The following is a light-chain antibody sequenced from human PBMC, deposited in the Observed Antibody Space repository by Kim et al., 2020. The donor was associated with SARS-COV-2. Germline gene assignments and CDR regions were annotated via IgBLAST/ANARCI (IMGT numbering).Light chain of an antibody. CDR2: YDS. J-gene: IGLJ1*01. CDR1: NLGSKS. V-gene: IGLV3-21*04. CDR3: QVWDSSSDQYV. Sequence: APGKTAGITCGGNNLGSKSVLWYRLNPGQAPVLVIYYDSDRPSGIPERFSGSNSGNTATLTISRVEAGDEADYYCQVWDSSSDQYVFGTGTKVTVL.